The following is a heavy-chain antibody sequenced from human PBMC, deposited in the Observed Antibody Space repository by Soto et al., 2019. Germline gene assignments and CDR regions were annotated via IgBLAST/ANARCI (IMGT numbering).Heavy chain of an antibody. Sequence: SETLSLTCAVSGGSVSATNCWNWIRQPPGKGLEWIGEINLSGTTNYNPSLKRRVTMSVDTSKNQFSLKLTSVTAADTAVYYCARDKITGLFDYWGQGTLVTV. CDR1: GGSVSATNC. V-gene: IGHV4-4*02. D-gene: IGHD2-8*02. CDR2: INLSGTT. CDR3: ARDKITGLFDY. J-gene: IGHJ4*02.